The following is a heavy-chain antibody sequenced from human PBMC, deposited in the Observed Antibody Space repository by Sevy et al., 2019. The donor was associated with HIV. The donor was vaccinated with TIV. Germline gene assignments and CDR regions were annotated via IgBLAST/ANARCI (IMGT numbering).Heavy chain of an antibody. J-gene: IGHJ5*02. D-gene: IGHD3-22*01. CDR1: GFTFSSYE. V-gene: IGHV3-48*03. Sequence: GGSLRLSCVASGFTFSSYEMNWVRQAPGKGLEWVSKISTSGKSTFYADSVEGRVTISRDNTKNSVFLETNNLRVEDTAVYYCLRSGGAYDAGFDPWGQGTLVNVSS. CDR3: LRSGGAYDAGFDP. CDR2: ISTSGKST.